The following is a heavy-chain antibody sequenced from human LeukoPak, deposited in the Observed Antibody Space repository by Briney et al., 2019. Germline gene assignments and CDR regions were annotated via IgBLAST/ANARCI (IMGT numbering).Heavy chain of an antibody. Sequence: GASVKVSCKASGYTFTSYGISWVRQAPGQGLEWMGWISAYNGNTNYAQKFQERVTITRDMSTSTAYMELSSLRSEDTAVYYCAADGSPGLRPYAFDIWGQGTMVTVSS. D-gene: IGHD5-12*01. V-gene: IGHV1-18*01. J-gene: IGHJ3*02. CDR2: ISAYNGNT. CDR1: GYTFTSYG. CDR3: AADGSPGLRPYAFDI.